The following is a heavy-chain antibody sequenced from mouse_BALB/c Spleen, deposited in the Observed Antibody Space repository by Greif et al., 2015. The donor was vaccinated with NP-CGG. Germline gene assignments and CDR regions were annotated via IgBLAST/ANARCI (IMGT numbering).Heavy chain of an antibody. V-gene: IGHV1S22*01. Sequence: LQQSGSELVRPGASVKLSCKASGYTFTSYWMHWVKQRPGQGLEWIGNIYPGSGSTNYDEKFKSKATLTVDTSSSTAYMQLSSLTSEDSAVYYCTRQTTRYWYFDVWGAGTTVTVSS. D-gene: IGHD2-12*01. CDR2: IYPGSGST. CDR1: GYTFTSYW. CDR3: TRQTTRYWYFDV. J-gene: IGHJ1*01.